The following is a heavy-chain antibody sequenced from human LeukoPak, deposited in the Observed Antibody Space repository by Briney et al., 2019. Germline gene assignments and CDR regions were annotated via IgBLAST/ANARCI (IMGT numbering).Heavy chain of an antibody. CDR3: ARGRYSGSSTGPRYSDY. CDR2: IYTSGST. Sequence: KPSETLSLTCTVSGGSISSYYWSWIRQPAGEGLEWIGRIYTSGSTIYNPSLESRVTMSVDTSKNQFSLKLTSVTAADTAVYYCARGRYSGSSTGPRYSDYWGQGTLVSVSS. J-gene: IGHJ4*02. V-gene: IGHV4-4*07. CDR1: GGSISSYY. D-gene: IGHD6-6*01.